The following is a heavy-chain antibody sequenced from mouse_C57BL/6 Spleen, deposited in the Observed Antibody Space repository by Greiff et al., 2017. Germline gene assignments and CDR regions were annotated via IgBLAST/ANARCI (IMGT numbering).Heavy chain of an antibody. V-gene: IGHV14-4*01. J-gene: IGHJ2*01. CDR2: IDPENGDT. D-gene: IGHD1-1*01. CDR1: GFNIKDDY. Sequence: EVQLQESGAELVRPGASVKLSCTASGFNIKDDYMHWVKQRPEQGLEWIGWIDPENGDTEYASKFQGKATITADTSSNTAYLQLSSLTSEDTAVYYCTTRLITTVHWGQGTTLTVSA. CDR3: TTRLITTVH.